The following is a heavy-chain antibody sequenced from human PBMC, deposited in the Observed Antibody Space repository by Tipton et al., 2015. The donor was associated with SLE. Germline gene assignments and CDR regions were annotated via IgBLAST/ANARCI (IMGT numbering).Heavy chain of an antibody. D-gene: IGHD1-1*01. CDR3: ARSTSSSIYDY. J-gene: IGHJ4*02. Sequence: GSLRLSCAASGFTVSGNYMGWVRQAPGKGLEWVSALYAGGDTYYADSVKGRFAISRDTSKNTLSLQMDSLRVEDTAIYYCARSTSSSIYDYWGQGAPVTVST. CDR2: LYAGGDT. V-gene: IGHV3-66*01. CDR1: GFTVSGNY.